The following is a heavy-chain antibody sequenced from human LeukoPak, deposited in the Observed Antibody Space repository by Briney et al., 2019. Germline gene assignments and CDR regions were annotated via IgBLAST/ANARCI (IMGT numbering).Heavy chain of an antibody. J-gene: IGHJ4*02. CDR1: GDSISGYY. CDR2: AYHTGHT. Sequence: PETLSLTCTVSGDSISGYYWSWLRQPPGKGLEWIGYAYHTGHTHYSPSLKSRVTVSLDTSRDQVSLMLSSVTAADTAVYYCARHIFGHLFDYWGQGTLVLVSS. CDR3: ARHIFGHLFDY. V-gene: IGHV4-59*01. D-gene: IGHD3-3*02.